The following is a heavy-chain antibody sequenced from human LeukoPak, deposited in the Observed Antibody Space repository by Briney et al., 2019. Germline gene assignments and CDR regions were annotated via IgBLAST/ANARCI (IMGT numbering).Heavy chain of an antibody. J-gene: IGHJ4*02. Sequence: GASLRLSCAASGFIFSNYAMTWVRQAPGKGLEWVSAISGSGGSTYYADSVKGRFTISRDNSKNTLYLQIHSLRAEDTAVYYCAKGKGSSSSSIDWWGQGTLVTVSS. CDR3: AKGKGSSSSSIDW. D-gene: IGHD2-15*01. CDR1: GFIFSNYA. V-gene: IGHV3-23*01. CDR2: ISGSGGST.